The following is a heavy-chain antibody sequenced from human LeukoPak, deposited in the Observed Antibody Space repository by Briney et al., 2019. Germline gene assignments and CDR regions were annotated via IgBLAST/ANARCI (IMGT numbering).Heavy chain of an antibody. V-gene: IGHV4-4*02. CDR3: ARVSSGATTVDY. D-gene: IGHD1-26*01. Sequence: SETLSLTCAVSGGSISSSNWWSWVRQPPGKGLEWIGEIYHSGSTNYNPSLKSRVTISVDKPKNQFSLKLSSVTAADTAVYYCARVSSGATTVDYWGQGTLVTVSS. J-gene: IGHJ4*02. CDR1: GGSISSSNW. CDR2: IYHSGST.